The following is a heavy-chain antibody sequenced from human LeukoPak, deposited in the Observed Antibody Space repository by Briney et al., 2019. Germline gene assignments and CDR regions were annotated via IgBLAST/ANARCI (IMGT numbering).Heavy chain of an antibody. CDR2: IRSKANSYAT. J-gene: IGHJ5*02. Sequence: GGSLRLSCAASGFTFSGSAMHWVRQASGKGLEWVGRIRSKANSYATAYAASVEGRFIISRDDSKNTAYLQMNSLKSEDTAVYYCIRPMATTTAYWFDPWGQGTLVTVSS. CDR3: IRPMATTTAYWFDP. V-gene: IGHV3-73*01. CDR1: GFTFSGSA. D-gene: IGHD4-17*01.